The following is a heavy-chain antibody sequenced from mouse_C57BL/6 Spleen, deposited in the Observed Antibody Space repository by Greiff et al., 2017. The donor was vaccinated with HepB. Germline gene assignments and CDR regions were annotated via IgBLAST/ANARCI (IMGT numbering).Heavy chain of an antibody. D-gene: IGHD2-4*01. CDR2: ISDGGSYT. CDR1: GFTFSSYA. V-gene: IGHV5-4*01. CDR3: ARDFYDYDGYFDV. J-gene: IGHJ1*03. Sequence: EVQGVESGGGLVKPGGSLKLSCAASGFTFSSYAMSWVRQTPEKRLEWVATISDGGSYTYYPDNVKGRFTISRDNAKNNLYLQMSHLKSEDTAMYYCARDFYDYDGYFDVWGTGTTVTVSS.